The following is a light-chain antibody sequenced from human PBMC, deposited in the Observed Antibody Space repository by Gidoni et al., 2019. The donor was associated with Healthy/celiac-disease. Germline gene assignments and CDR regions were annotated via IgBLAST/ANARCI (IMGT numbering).Light chain of an antibody. CDR1: QSVSSN. Sequence: EIVMTQSPATLSVSPGERATLSCRASQSVSSNLAWYQQKPGQAPRLLIYGASTRAPGIPARFSGSWSGTEFTLTISSLQSEDFAVYYCQQYNNWPRRTFGQGTKLEIK. V-gene: IGKV3-15*01. CDR3: QQYNNWPRRT. CDR2: GAS. J-gene: IGKJ2*02.